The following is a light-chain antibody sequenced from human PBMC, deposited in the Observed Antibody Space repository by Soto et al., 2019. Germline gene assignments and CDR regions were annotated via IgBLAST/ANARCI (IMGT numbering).Light chain of an antibody. J-gene: IGKJ1*01. CDR1: QSVSSSY. CDR2: GAS. V-gene: IGKV3-20*01. CDR3: QHRET. Sequence: EIVLTQSPGTLSLSPGERATLSCRASQSVSSSYLAWYQQKPGQAPRLLIYGASSRATGIPDRFSCSGSGTDFTLTISRLEPEDFAVYYCQHRETFGQGTKVDIK.